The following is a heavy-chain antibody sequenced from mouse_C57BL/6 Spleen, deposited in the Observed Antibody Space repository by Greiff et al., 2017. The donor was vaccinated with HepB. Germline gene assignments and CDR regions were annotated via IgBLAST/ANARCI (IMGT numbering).Heavy chain of an antibody. Sequence: LVGPGSSVKLSCKASGYTFTSYWMHWVKQRPIQGLEWIGNIDPSDSETHYNQKFKDKATLTVDKSSSTAYMQLSSLTSEDSAVYYCAREGDYDLIAYWGQGTLVTVSA. D-gene: IGHD2-4*01. CDR3: AREGDYDLIAY. V-gene: IGHV1-52*01. CDR1: GYTFTSYW. J-gene: IGHJ3*01. CDR2: IDPSDSET.